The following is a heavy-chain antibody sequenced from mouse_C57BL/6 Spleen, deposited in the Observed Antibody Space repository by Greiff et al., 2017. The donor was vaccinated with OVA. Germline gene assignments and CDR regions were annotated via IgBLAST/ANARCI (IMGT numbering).Heavy chain of an antibody. CDR3: ARPGDGYYVAY. CDR2: ISSGSSTI. D-gene: IGHD2-3*01. Sequence: EVKLVESGGGLVKPGGSLKLSCAASGFTFSDYGMHWVRQAPEKGLEWVAYISSGSSTIYYADTVKGRFTISRDNAKNTLFLQMTSLRSEDTAMYYCARPGDGYYVAYWGQGTLVTVSA. J-gene: IGHJ3*01. V-gene: IGHV5-17*01. CDR1: GFTFSDYG.